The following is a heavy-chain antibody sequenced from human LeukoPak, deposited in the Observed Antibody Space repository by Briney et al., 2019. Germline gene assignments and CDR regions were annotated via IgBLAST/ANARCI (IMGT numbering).Heavy chain of an antibody. CDR2: ISYDGSKK. Sequence: GGSLRLSCAASGFTFSSYAIHWVRQAPGKGLEWVAFISYDGSKKYYADSVKGRFTISRDNSENTLYLQMNSLRAEDTAVYYCARLGGGHSSSWYDAFDIWGQGTMVTVSS. V-gene: IGHV3-30*03. D-gene: IGHD6-13*01. J-gene: IGHJ3*02. CDR1: GFTFSSYA. CDR3: ARLGGGHSSSWYDAFDI.